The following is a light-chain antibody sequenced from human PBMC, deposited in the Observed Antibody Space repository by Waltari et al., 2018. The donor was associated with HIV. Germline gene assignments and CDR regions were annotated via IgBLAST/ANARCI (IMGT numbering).Light chain of an antibody. J-gene: IGLJ3*02. CDR3: CSYAGSSNWV. CDR1: SSTVGSYNL. Sequence: QSALTQPASVSGSPGQSITISCTGSSSTVGSYNLVSWYQQPPGKAPKLMIYEGINRPSGVSNRFSGSKSGNTASLTISGLQAEDEADYYCCSYAGSSNWVFGGGTKVTVL. V-gene: IGLV2-23*01. CDR2: EGI.